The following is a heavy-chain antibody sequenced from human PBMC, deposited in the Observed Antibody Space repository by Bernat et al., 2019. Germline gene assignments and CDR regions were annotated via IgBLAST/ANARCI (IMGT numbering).Heavy chain of an antibody. CDR1: GFTFSSYW. V-gene: IGHV3-7*03. J-gene: IGHJ4*02. Sequence: EVQLVESGGGLVQPGGSLRLSCAASGFTFSSYWMSWVRQAPGKGLEWVANIKQDGSEKYYMDSVKGRFTISRDNAKNSLYLQMNSLRAEDTAVYYCARDVPSMRLAHWGQGTRVTVSS. CDR3: ARDVPSMRLAH. CDR2: IKQDGSEK. D-gene: IGHD6-19*01.